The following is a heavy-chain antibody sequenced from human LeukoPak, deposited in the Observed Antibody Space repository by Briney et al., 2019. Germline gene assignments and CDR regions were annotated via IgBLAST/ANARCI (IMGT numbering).Heavy chain of an antibody. D-gene: IGHD3-10*01. CDR2: ISGSGGST. CDR1: GFTFNSYA. J-gene: IGHJ5*02. V-gene: IGHV3-23*01. Sequence: QPGGSLRLSCAASGFTFNSYAMSWVRQATGKGLEWVSSISGSGGSTYYADSVKGRFTISRDSSKNMLYLQMNILRAEDTAIYYCAKDGIDSGDPNGFDPWGQGTLVTVSS. CDR3: AKDGIDSGDPNGFDP.